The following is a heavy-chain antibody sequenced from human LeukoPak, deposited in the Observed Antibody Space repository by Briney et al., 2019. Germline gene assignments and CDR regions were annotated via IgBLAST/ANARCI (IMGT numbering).Heavy chain of an antibody. V-gene: IGHV4-4*07. CDR3: ARGRYCSGGSCYYLSYFDY. Sequence: PSETLSLTCTVSGGSISSYYWSWIRQPAGKGLEWIGRIYTSGSTNYNPSLKSRVTMSVDTSKNQFSLKLSSVTAADTAVYYCARGRYCSGGSCYYLSYFDYWGQGTLVTVSS. CDR2: IYTSGST. CDR1: GGSISSYY. J-gene: IGHJ4*02. D-gene: IGHD2-15*01.